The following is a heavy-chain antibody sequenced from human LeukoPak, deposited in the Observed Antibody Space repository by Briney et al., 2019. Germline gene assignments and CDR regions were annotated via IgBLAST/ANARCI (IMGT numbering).Heavy chain of an antibody. Sequence: SETLSLTCTVSGYSISSGYYWGWIRQPPGKGLEWIGSIYHSGSTYYNPSLKSRVTISVDTSKNQFSLKLSSVTAADTAVYYCASFPRLYYYYYMDVWGKGTTVTVSS. CDR1: GYSISSGYY. V-gene: IGHV4-38-2*02. CDR2: IYHSGST. CDR3: ASFPRLYYYYYMDV. J-gene: IGHJ6*03.